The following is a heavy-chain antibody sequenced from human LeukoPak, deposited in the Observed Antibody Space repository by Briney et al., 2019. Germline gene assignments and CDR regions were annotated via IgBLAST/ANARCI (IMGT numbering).Heavy chain of an antibody. D-gene: IGHD2-15*01. CDR1: GFTFNSYA. CDR3: ARQLGYCSDGTCYFDY. Sequence: GGSLRLSCAASGFTFNSYAMSWVRQAPGKGLEWVSAINPSGDSTYSADSVRGRFTISRDNSKNTLYLQMNSLGAEDTALYYCARQLGYCSDGTCYFDYWGQGTLVTVSS. CDR2: INPSGDST. V-gene: IGHV3-23*01. J-gene: IGHJ4*02.